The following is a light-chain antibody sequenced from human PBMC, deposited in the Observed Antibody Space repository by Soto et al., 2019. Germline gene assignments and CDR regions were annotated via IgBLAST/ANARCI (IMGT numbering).Light chain of an antibody. CDR2: DVR. J-gene: IGLJ3*02. CDR3: SGYTGRSTPV. Sequence: QSVLTQPASVSGSAGQSITISCSGTMRDVGAYNLVSWYQQHPGTPPQLIIFDVRNPPSGISSRFSGSRSGNTASLTSCGLHPDDEGDYYCSGYTGRSTPVFGGGTKVTVL. CDR1: MRDVGAYNL. V-gene: IGLV2-14*03.